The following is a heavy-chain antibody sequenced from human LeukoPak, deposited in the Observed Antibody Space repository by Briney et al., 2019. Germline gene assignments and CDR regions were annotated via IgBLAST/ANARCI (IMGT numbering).Heavy chain of an antibody. Sequence: PSETLSLTCTVSGGSISSYYWSWIRQPPGKGLEWIGYIYYSGSTNYNPSLKSRVTISVDTSKNQFSLKLSSVTAADTAVYYCARVKDPSYYYYYMDVWGKGTTVTVSS. J-gene: IGHJ6*03. CDR3: ARVKDPSYYYYYMDV. V-gene: IGHV4-59*01. CDR1: GGSISSYY. D-gene: IGHD2-15*01. CDR2: IYYSGST.